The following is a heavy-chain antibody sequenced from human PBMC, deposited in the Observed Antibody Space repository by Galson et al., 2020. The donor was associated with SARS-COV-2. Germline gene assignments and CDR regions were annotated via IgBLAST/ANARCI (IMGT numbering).Heavy chain of an antibody. J-gene: IGHJ4*02. CDR2: ISEDGTKK. CDR1: GFAFSSFA. V-gene: IGHV3-30*04. D-gene: IGHD3-16*01. Sequence: GGSLRLSCEAAAGFAFSSFALHWVRQAPGKGLEWVAVISEDGTKKYFADSLRGRFTISRDNSKKTMHLQMNSLRREDAGFYYCSTLGYWGQGILVAVSS. CDR3: STLGY.